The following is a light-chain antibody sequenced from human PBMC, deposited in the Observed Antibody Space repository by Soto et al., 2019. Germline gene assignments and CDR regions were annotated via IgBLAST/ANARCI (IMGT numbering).Light chain of an antibody. CDR1: QSLLHSNGRYY. V-gene: IGKV2-28*01. CDR3: MQALQSPDT. CDR2: LGS. Sequence: DIVMTQSPLSLPVTPGEPASISCSSSQSLLHSNGRYYLDWYLQKPGQSPQLLIYLGSNRASGVPDRFSGSGSGTDFTLKISRVEAEDVGVYYCMQALQSPDTFGQGTKLEIK. J-gene: IGKJ2*01.